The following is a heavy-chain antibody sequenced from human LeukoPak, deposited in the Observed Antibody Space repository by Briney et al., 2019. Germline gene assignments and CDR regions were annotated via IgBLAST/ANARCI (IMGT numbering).Heavy chain of an antibody. CDR3: AKSGGGISARRNFDY. J-gene: IGHJ4*02. V-gene: IGHV3-23*01. CDR1: GFTFSTYA. CDR2: ISGSGSST. Sequence: GGSLRLSCAASGFTFSTYAMSWASQAPGKGLEWVSAISGSGSSTYYADSVKGRFTISRDNSKNTLYLQMNSLRAEDTAVYYCAKSGGGISARRNFDYWGQGTLVTVSS. D-gene: IGHD6-6*01.